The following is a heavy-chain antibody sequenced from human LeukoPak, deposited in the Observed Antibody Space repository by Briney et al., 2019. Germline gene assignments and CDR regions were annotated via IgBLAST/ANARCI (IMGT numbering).Heavy chain of an antibody. Sequence: GGSLILSCAVSGFSVSDNYVSWVRRAPGKGLQWVSIIYPNTNTYNAASVKGRFTISRDNSKNTIYLEIDSLTAEDTAVYYCARTNPVYGDYDYWGLGTLVTVYS. CDR1: GFSVSDNY. V-gene: IGHV3-53*01. CDR2: IYPNTNT. J-gene: IGHJ4*02. CDR3: ARTNPVYGDYDY. D-gene: IGHD4-17*01.